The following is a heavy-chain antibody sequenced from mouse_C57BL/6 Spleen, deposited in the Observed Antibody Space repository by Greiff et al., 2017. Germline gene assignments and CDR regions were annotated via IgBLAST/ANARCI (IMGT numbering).Heavy chain of an antibody. CDR3: ARDKKGGAMDY. Sequence: QVHVKQSGPELVKPGASVKLSCKASGFTFTSYDINWVKQRPGQGLEWIGWINSRDGSTKYNEKFKGKATLTVDTSSSTAYMELHSLTSEDSAVYFCARDKKGGAMDYWGQGTTVTVYS. V-gene: IGHV1-85*01. D-gene: IGHD1-1*02. CDR1: GFTFTSYD. J-gene: IGHJ4*01. CDR2: INSRDGST.